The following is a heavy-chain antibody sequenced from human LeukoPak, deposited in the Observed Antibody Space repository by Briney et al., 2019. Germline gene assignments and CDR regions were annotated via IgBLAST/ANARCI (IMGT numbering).Heavy chain of an antibody. D-gene: IGHD5-24*01. V-gene: IGHV3-33*01. CDR2: IWYDGSNK. CDR1: GFTFSSYG. J-gene: IGHJ5*02. Sequence: GGSLRLSCAASGFTFSSYGMHWVRQAPGKGLEWVAVIWYDGSNKYYADSVKGRFTISRDNSKNTLYLQMNSLRAEDTAVYYCARGEDDYTDWFDPWGQGILVTVSS. CDR3: ARGEDDYTDWFDP.